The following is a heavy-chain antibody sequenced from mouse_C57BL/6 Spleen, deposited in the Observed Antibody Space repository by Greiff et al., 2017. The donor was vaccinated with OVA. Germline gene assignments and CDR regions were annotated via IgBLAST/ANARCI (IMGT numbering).Heavy chain of an antibody. CDR2: ISSGSSTI. J-gene: IGHJ3*01. D-gene: IGHD1-1*01. Sequence: EVQGVESGGGLVKPGGSLKLSCAASGFTFSDYGMHWVRQAPEKGLEWVAYISSGSSTIYYADKVKGRFTISRDNAKNTLFLQMTSLRSEDTAMYYCARGDYYGNPFAYWGQGTLVTVSA. CDR3: ARGDYYGNPFAY. CDR1: GFTFSDYG. V-gene: IGHV5-17*01.